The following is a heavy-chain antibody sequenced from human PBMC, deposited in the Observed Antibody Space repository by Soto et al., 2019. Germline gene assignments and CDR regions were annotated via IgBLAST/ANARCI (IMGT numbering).Heavy chain of an antibody. J-gene: IGHJ6*02. Sequence: ASVKVSCKASGYTFASYGISWLRQSPGQGLEWMGWISAYNGNTNYAQKLQGRVTMTTDTSTSTAYMELRSLRSDDTAVYYCARDTQYSSGWAYYYYGMDVWGQGTTVTSP. CDR3: ARDTQYSSGWAYYYYGMDV. CDR2: ISAYNGNT. V-gene: IGHV1-18*04. D-gene: IGHD6-19*01. CDR1: GYTFASYG.